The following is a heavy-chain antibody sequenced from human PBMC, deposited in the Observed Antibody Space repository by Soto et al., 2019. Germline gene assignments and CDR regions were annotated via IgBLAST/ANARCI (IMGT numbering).Heavy chain of an antibody. J-gene: IGHJ5*02. Sequence: SVKVSCKASGGTFSSYAISWVRQAPGQGLEWMGGIIPIFGTANYAQKFQGRVTITADESTSTAYMELSSLRSEDTAVYYCVSTGYCSSTSCYDFRFDPWGQGTLVTVSS. CDR2: IIPIFGTA. V-gene: IGHV1-69*13. D-gene: IGHD2-2*01. CDR3: VSTGYCSSTSCYDFRFDP. CDR1: GGTFSSYA.